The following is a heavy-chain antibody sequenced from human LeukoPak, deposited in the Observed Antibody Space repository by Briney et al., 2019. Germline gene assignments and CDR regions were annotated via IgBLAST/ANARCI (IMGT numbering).Heavy chain of an antibody. V-gene: IGHV1-8*01. Sequence: GASVKVSCNTSGYTFSSYDVIWVRLAPGQGLEWMGWMNPNSGNTGYAQKFQGRVTMTGDTSISTAYMELSSPISEDTAVYYCARAIRNQLLSDYWGQGTLVTVSS. D-gene: IGHD2-2*01. CDR2: MNPNSGNT. CDR1: GYTFSSYD. CDR3: ARAIRNQLLSDY. J-gene: IGHJ4*02.